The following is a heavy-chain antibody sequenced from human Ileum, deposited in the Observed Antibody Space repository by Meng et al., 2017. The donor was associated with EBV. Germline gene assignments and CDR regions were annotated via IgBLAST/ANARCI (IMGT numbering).Heavy chain of an antibody. CDR2: ISAFNGNT. CDR3: ARVVEGATSWLDR. J-gene: IGHJ5*02. Sequence: QVQLVQCGAEVKKPGASVKVSCKASGYTFTSYGINWVRQAPGQGLEWMGWISAFNGNTDYAQKFQGRVTMTTDTSTTTTYMELRSLRSDDTAVYYCARVVEGATSWLDRWGQGTLVTAPQ. D-gene: IGHD1-26*01. CDR1: GYTFTSYG. V-gene: IGHV1-18*01.